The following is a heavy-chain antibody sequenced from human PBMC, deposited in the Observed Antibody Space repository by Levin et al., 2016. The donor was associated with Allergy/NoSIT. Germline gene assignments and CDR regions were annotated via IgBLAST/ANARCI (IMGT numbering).Heavy chain of an antibody. CDR1: GFTFSSYS. CDR3: ARDMGAAATYYYGMDV. V-gene: IGHV3-21*01. Sequence: GGSLRLSCAASGFTFSSYSMNWVRQAPGKGLEWVSSISSSSSYIYYADSVKGRFTISRDNAKNSLYLQMNSLRAEDTAVYYCARDMGAAATYYYGMDVWGQGTTVTVSS. CDR2: ISSSSSYI. J-gene: IGHJ6*02. D-gene: IGHD6-13*01.